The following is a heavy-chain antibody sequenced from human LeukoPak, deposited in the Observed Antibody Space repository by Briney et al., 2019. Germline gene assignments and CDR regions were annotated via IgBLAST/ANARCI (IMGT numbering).Heavy chain of an antibody. CDR1: GFTFSSCA. J-gene: IGHJ4*02. CDR2: ISYDGSNK. D-gene: IGHD4-11*01. Sequence: GGSLRLSCAASGFTFSSCAMHWVRQAPGKGLEWVAVISYDGSNKYYADSVKGRFTISRDNSKNTLYLQMNSLRAEDTAVYYCARSGGLQKFDYWGQGTLVTVSS. V-gene: IGHV3-30*04. CDR3: ARSGGLQKFDY.